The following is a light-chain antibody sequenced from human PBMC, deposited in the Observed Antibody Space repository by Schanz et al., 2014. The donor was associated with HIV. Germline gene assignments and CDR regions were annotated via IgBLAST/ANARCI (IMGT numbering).Light chain of an antibody. Sequence: LVLTQSPSASASLGASVKLTCTLDSGHRTYAIAWHQQQPEKGPRYLMNLNSDGSHSKGDGIPDRFSGSSSGAERYLTISSLQSEDEADYYCQTWGTGIVVFGGGTKVTVL. V-gene: IGLV4-69*02. CDR1: SGHRTYA. CDR2: LNSDGSH. CDR3: QTWGTGIVV. J-gene: IGLJ2*01.